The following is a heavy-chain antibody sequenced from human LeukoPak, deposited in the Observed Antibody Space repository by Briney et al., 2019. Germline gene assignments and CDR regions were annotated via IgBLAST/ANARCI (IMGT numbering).Heavy chain of an antibody. Sequence: ASETLSLTCTVSGDSISTSSYYWGWIRQPPGKGLDWLGSIYYSGSTYYNPSLKSRVTISVDTSKNQFSLNLYSVTAADTAVFYCARSYYYDYRQIDYWGQGTLVTVSS. CDR2: IYYSGST. V-gene: IGHV4-39*01. J-gene: IGHJ4*02. CDR3: ARSYYYDYRQIDY. D-gene: IGHD3-22*01. CDR1: GDSISTSSYY.